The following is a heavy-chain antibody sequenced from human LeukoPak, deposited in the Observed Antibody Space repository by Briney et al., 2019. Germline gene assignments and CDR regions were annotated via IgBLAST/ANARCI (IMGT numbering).Heavy chain of an antibody. V-gene: IGHV4-30-4*08. D-gene: IGHD2-2*01. CDR3: ARSSTKMNWFDP. J-gene: IGHJ5*02. CDR1: GGSISSGDYY. Sequence: SQTLSLTCTVSGGSISSGDYYWSWIRQPPGKGLEWIGYIYYSGSTNYNPSLKGRVTISVDTSKNQFSLKLSSVTAADTAVYYCARSSTKMNWFDPWGQGTLVTVSS. CDR2: IYYSGST.